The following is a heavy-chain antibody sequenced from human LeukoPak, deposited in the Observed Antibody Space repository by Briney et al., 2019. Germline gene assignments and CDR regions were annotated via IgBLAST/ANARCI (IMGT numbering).Heavy chain of an antibody. CDR3: ARSGDYHYYYLDV. Sequence: GGSLRLSCAASGFTFSSYSMNWVRQAPGTGLEWVSYISSSSSTIYYTDTVKGRFTLSGENAKNALYLQISTLRADDAAVYYCARSGDYHYYYLDVWGKGTTVTVS. J-gene: IGHJ6*03. CDR1: GFTFSSYS. V-gene: IGHV3-48*04. CDR2: ISSSSSTI.